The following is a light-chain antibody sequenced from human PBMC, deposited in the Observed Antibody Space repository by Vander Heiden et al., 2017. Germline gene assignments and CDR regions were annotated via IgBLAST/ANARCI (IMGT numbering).Light chain of an antibody. J-gene: IGKJ2*02. CDR2: ITS. CDR1: QSISNY. V-gene: IGKV1-39*01. Sequence: DIQITQSPSSLSASIGDRVTITCRASQSISNYLDWYQQKPGKAPKLLIYITSSLQSGVPSRFSGSGSGTDFTLTISSRQPEDFATYYCQQRDSTPCTFGQGTKVEIK. CDR3: QQRDSTPCT.